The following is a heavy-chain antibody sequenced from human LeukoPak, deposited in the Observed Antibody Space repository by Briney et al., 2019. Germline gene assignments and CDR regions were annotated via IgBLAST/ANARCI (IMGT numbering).Heavy chain of an antibody. CDR2: IYYSGST. V-gene: IGHV4-59*08. CDR1: GGSISSYY. D-gene: IGHD2-21*01. Sequence: SETLSLTCTVSGGSISSYYWSWIRQPPGKGLGWIGYIYYSGSTYYNPSLKSRVTISVDTSKNQFSLKLSSVTAADTAVYYCARLPRTYCGGDCYSYYFDYWGQGTLVTVSS. CDR3: ARLPRTYCGGDCYSYYFDY. J-gene: IGHJ4*02.